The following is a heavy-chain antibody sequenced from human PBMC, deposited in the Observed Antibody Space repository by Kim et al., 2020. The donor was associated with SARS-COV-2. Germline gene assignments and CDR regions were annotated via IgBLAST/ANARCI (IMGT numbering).Heavy chain of an antibody. CDR1: GGSISTSDYY. J-gene: IGHJ4*01. CDR2: IFYTGST. V-gene: IGHV4-39*01. Sequence: SETLSLTCTVSGGSISTSDYYWGWIRQPPGKGLEWIGSIFYTGSTHYKPSLKSRVTISVDTSKNQFSLKLTSVTAADTAVFYCARLFRSASPSKFVYWG. D-gene: IGHD2-2*01. CDR3: ARLFRSASPSKFVY.